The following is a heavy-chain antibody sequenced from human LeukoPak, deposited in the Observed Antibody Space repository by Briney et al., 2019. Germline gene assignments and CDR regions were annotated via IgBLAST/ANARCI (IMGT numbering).Heavy chain of an antibody. D-gene: IGHD2-21*02. J-gene: IGHJ6*02. CDR2: IIPILGIA. CDR1: GGTFSSYA. Sequence: SVKVSCKASGGTFSSYAISWVRQAPGQGLEWMGRIIPILGIANYAQKFQGRVTITADKSTSTAYMELSSLRSEDTAVYYCARSPYCGGDCYSYYYYHGMDVWGQGTTVTVSS. V-gene: IGHV1-69*04. CDR3: ARSPYCGGDCYSYYYYHGMDV.